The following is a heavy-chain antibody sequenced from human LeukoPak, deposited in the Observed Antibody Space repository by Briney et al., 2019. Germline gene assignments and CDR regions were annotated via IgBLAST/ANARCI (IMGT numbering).Heavy chain of an antibody. J-gene: IGHJ4*02. CDR1: GYAFTGYY. CDR2: INPNSGGT. CDR3: ARDDSSGYYYEGAFYDY. V-gene: IGHV1-2*02. D-gene: IGHD3-22*01. Sequence: ASVKVSCKASGYAFTGYYMHWVQQAPGQGLEWMGWINPNSGGTNYAQKFQGRVTMTRDTSISTAYMELSRLRSDDTAVYYCARDDSSGYYYEGAFYDYWGQGTLVTVSS.